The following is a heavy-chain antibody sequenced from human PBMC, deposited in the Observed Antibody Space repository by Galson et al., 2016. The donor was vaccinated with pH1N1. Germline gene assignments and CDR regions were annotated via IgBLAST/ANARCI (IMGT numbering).Heavy chain of an antibody. CDR1: GFTFSSYS. J-gene: IGHJ4*02. Sequence: SLRLSCAASGFTFSSYSMNWVRQAPGKGLEWVSSISSSSSYIYYADSVKGRFTISRDNAKNSLYLQMNSLRAEDTALYYCAKDRDYYGSGPTDYWGQGTLVTVSS. CDR2: ISSSSSYI. D-gene: IGHD3-10*01. V-gene: IGHV3-21*04. CDR3: AKDRDYYGSGPTDY.